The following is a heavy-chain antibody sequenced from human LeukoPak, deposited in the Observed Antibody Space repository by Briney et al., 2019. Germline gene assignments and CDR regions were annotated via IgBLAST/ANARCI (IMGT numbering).Heavy chain of an antibody. D-gene: IGHD1-26*01. CDR3: AKIGSSHDFDY. J-gene: IGHJ4*02. CDR1: GYTFTVYF. Sequence: GASVKVSCKASGYTFTVYFIHWVRQAPGQGLEWMGRINPNSGPTDYAQKFQGRVTMTRDTSISTAYMELSSLKSDDTAVYYCAKIGSSHDFDYWGQGTLITVSS. CDR2: INPNSGPT. V-gene: IGHV1-2*06.